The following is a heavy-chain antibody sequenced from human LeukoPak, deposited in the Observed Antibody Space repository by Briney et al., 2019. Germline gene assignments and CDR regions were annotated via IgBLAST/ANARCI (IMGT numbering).Heavy chain of an antibody. D-gene: IGHD2-21*02. CDR1: GFTFSSHG. J-gene: IGHJ4*02. Sequence: PGRSLRLSCAASGFTFSSHGMNWVRQAPGKGLEWVAVIWYDGSNKYYADSVKGRFTISRDNSKNTLYLQMNSLRDEDTAMYYCATWGDGKRFDYWGQGTLVTVSS. CDR2: IWYDGSNK. V-gene: IGHV3-33*01. CDR3: ATWGDGKRFDY.